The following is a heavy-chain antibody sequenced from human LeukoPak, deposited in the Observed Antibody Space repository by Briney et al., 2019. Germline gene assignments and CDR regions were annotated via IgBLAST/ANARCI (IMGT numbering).Heavy chain of an antibody. CDR3: ATHDYGDSPWY. CDR1: GFTFSSYA. CDR2: ISYDGSNK. J-gene: IGHJ4*02. D-gene: IGHD4-17*01. V-gene: IGHV3-30-3*01. Sequence: PGGSLRLSCAASGFTFSSYAMHWVRQAPGKGLEWVAVISYDGSNKYYADSVKGRFTISRDNSKNTLYLQMNSLRAEDTALYYCATHDYGDSPWYWGQGTLVTVSS.